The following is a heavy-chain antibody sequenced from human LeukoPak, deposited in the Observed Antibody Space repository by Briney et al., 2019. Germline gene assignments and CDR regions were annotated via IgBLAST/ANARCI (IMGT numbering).Heavy chain of an antibody. D-gene: IGHD6-13*01. J-gene: IGHJ4*02. Sequence: GGSLRLSCAASGFTFDDYAMHWVRQAPGKGLEWVSGISWNSGSIGYADSVKGRFTISRDNAKNSLYLQMNSLRAEDTALYYCAKDQLSSSWYDLSWGFDYWGQGTLVTVSS. V-gene: IGHV3-9*01. CDR3: AKDQLSSSWYDLSWGFDY. CDR1: GFTFDDYA. CDR2: ISWNSGSI.